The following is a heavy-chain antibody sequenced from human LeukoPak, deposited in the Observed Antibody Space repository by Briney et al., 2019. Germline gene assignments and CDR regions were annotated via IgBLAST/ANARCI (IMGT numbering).Heavy chain of an antibody. CDR3: ARGKVGATSFDY. Sequence: PGGSLRLSCAASGFTFSNYDMHWVRQGTGKGLEWVSAIGTAGDTYYLGSVKGRFTISRENAKNFLYLQMNSLRAEDTAVYYCARGKVGATSFDYWGQGTLVTVSS. J-gene: IGHJ4*02. D-gene: IGHD1-26*01. CDR2: IGTAGDT. V-gene: IGHV3-13*01. CDR1: GFTFSNYD.